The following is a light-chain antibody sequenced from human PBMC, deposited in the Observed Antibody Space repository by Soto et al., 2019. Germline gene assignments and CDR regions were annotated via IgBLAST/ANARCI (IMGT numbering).Light chain of an antibody. CDR1: QSIRSY. Sequence: DIQMTQSPSSLSAVVGDRVTITCRTSQSIRSYLNWYQQKSGKAPKLLISAASNLQSGVPYRFSGSGSGTDFTLTISSLQPEDVATYYCQLSHSTPRITFGQGTRLEIK. J-gene: IGKJ5*01. CDR3: QLSHSTPRIT. CDR2: AAS. V-gene: IGKV1-39*01.